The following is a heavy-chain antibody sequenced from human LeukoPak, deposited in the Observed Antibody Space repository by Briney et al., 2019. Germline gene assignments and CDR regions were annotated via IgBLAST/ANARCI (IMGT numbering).Heavy chain of an antibody. D-gene: IGHD4-17*01. CDR3: ARDSTVTTGIDY. CDR1: GYTFTIHY. J-gene: IGHJ4*02. V-gene: IGHV1-2*06. CDR2: INPNSGAT. Sequence: ASVKVPSKASGYTFTIHYLHWVRQAPGQGLEWMGRINPNSGATNYAQKFQGRVTMTRDTSISTAYMELSRLRSDDTAVYYCARDSTVTTGIDYWGQGTLVTVSS.